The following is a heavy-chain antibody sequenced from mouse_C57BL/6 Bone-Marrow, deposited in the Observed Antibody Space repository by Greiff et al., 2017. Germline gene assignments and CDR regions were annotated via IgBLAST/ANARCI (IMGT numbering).Heavy chain of an antibody. CDR1: VYTFTSYW. CDR3: ARTFITTVVAGGYYAMDY. J-gene: IGHJ4*01. Sequence: VQLQQPGAELVLPGASVKLSCKASVYTFTSYWMHWVKQSPGQGLEWIGELDPSDSYTTYNQKFKGTSTLTVDKSSSTAYMQLSSLTSEDSAVYYCARTFITTVVAGGYYAMDYWGQGTSVTVSS. CDR2: LDPSDSYT. V-gene: IGHV1-69*01. D-gene: IGHD1-1*01.